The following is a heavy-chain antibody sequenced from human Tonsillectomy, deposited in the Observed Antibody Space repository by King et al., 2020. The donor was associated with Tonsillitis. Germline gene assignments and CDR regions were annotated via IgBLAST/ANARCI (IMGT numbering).Heavy chain of an antibody. CDR3: ARKPICDGESMSWFDL. D-gene: IGHD3-10*01. V-gene: IGHV1-2*02. Sequence: VQLVESGTEVKRPGASVKVSCQASGYTFSGCYIHWVRQAPGQGLEWMGWINPHSGLTKYAQKFQDRVTMTRDTSADTANMELKRLGSDDTAVYYCARKPICDGESMSWFDLWRQGTLVTVS. CDR2: INPHSGLT. CDR1: GYTFSGCY. J-gene: IGHJ5*02.